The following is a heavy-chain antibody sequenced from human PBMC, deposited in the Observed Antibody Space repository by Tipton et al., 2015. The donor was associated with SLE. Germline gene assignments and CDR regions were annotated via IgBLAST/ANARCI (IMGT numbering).Heavy chain of an antibody. CDR2: IYSGGST. D-gene: IGHD1-26*01. CDR1: EFTVSSNY. J-gene: IGHJ6*02. V-gene: IGHV3-53*05. CDR3: ARDSGGSSYFYRAFDV. Sequence: SLRLSCAVSEFTVSSNYITWVRQAPGKGLEWVSVIYSGGSTYYADSVRGRFTISRDNSKNTVYLQMNSLRPEDTAVYYCARDSGGSSYFYRAFDVWGLGSTVTVSS.